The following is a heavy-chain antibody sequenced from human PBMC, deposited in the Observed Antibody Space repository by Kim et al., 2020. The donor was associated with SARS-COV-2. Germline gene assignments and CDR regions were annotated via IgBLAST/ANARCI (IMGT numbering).Heavy chain of an antibody. V-gene: IGHV3-48*04. D-gene: IGHD2-21*01. CDR1: GFTLSLYS. CDR3: VRETYWAFDI. J-gene: IGHJ3*02. Sequence: GGSLRLSCATSGFTLSLYSMNWVRQAPGKGLEWVAHISDFSTTTKYADSVKGRFTISRDNTKNSLYLQMNGLRAEDTAVYYCVRETYWAFDIWGQGTMV. CDR2: ISDFSTTT.